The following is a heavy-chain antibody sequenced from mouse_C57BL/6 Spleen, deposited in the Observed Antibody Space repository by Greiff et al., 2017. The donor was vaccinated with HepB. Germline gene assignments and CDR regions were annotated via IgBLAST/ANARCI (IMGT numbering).Heavy chain of an antibody. J-gene: IGHJ2*01. Sequence: EVKLQESGPELVKPGASVKMSCKASGYTFTDYNMHWVKQSHGKSLEWIGYINPNNGGTSYNQKFKGKATLTVNKSSSTAYMELRSLTSEDSAVYYCARSGRWYFDYWGQGTTLTVSS. CDR2: INPNNGGT. D-gene: IGHD1-1*02. CDR1: GYTFTDYN. CDR3: ARSGRWYFDY. V-gene: IGHV1-22*01.